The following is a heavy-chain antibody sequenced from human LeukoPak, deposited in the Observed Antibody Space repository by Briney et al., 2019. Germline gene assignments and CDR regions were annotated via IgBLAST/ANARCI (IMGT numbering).Heavy chain of an antibody. CDR1: GFTFTNHA. Sequence: GGSLRLSCAASGFTFTNHAVSWVRQAPGKGLEWVSAEGSAGGTYYADSVRGRFTISRDNYENTLSLQMNSLRVEDTAVYYCASRTWTGAGYYAFDIWGQGTMVTVSS. J-gene: IGHJ3*02. CDR2: EGSAGGT. D-gene: IGHD3/OR15-3a*01. CDR3: ASRTWTGAGYYAFDI. V-gene: IGHV3-23*01.